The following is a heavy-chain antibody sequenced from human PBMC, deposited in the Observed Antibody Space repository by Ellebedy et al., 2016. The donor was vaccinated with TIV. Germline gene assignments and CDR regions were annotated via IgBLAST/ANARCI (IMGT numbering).Heavy chain of an antibody. V-gene: IGHV4-30-4*01. CDR2: IYYSGST. CDR3: ARQIGSGFFDY. Sequence: MPSETLSLTCTVSGGSISSGDYYWSWIRQPPGKGLEWIGYIYYSGSTYYNPSLKSRVTISVDTSKNQFSLKLSSVTAADTAVYYCARQIGSGFFDYWGQGTLVTVSS. D-gene: IGHD3-22*01. CDR1: GGSISSGDYY. J-gene: IGHJ4*02.